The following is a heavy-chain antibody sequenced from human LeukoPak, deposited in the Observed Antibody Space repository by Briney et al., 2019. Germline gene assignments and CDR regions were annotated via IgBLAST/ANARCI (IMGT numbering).Heavy chain of an antibody. CDR2: ISSSSSYT. CDR3: ASFGINWSSFY. J-gene: IGHJ4*02. CDR1: GFTFSDYY. Sequence: GGSLRLSCAASGFTFSDYYMSWIRQAPGKGLEWVSYISSSSSYTNYADSVKGRFTISRDNAKNTMYLQMNSLRAEDTAVYYCASFGINWSSFYWGQGTLVTVSS. V-gene: IGHV3-11*06. D-gene: IGHD1-1*01.